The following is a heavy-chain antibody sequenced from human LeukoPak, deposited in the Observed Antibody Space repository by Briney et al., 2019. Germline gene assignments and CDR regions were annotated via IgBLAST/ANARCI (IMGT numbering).Heavy chain of an antibody. D-gene: IGHD3-10*01. CDR3: TVVNYGSGSYPLGY. Sequence: GGSLRLSCAASGFTFSHAWMSWVRQAPGKGLEWVGRIKNKPDGGTTDYAAPVQGRFTISRDDSKNTLSLQMNGLKAEDTAVYYCTVVNYGSGSYPLGYWGQGTLVTVSS. CDR1: GFTFSHAW. V-gene: IGHV3-15*01. CDR2: IKNKPDGGTT. J-gene: IGHJ4*02.